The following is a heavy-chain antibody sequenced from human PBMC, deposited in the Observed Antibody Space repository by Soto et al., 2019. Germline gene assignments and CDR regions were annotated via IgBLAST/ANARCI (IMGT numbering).Heavy chain of an antibody. CDR1: GGTFSSYA. J-gene: IGHJ5*02. Sequence: VQLVQSGAEVKKPGSSVKVSCKASGGTFSSYAISWVRQAPGQGLEWMGGIIPIFGTANYAQKFQGRVTITADKSTSTAYMELSSLRSEDTAVYYCARDYPDHYDSSGYYSGGWFDPWGQGTLVTVSS. V-gene: IGHV1-69*06. CDR3: ARDYPDHYDSSGYYSGGWFDP. CDR2: IIPIFGTA. D-gene: IGHD3-22*01.